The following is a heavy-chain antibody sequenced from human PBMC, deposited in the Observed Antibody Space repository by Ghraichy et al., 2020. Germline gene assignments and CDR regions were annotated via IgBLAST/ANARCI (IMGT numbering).Heavy chain of an antibody. Sequence: SETLSLTCAVYGGSFSGYYWSWIHQPPGKGLEWIGEINHSGSTNYNPSLKSRVTISVDTSKNQFSLKLSSVTAADTAVYYCARVASSSPYYYYYYMDVWGKGTTVTVSS. CDR3: ARVASSSPYYYYYYMDV. J-gene: IGHJ6*03. D-gene: IGHD6-6*01. CDR1: GGSFSGYY. V-gene: IGHV4-34*01. CDR2: INHSGST.